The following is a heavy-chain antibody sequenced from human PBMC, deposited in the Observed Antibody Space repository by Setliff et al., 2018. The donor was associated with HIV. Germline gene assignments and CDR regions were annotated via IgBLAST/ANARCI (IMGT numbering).Heavy chain of an antibody. CDR3: AKAAYSGSYYYDY. D-gene: IGHD1-26*01. CDR2: IYSSGTT. CDR1: GFTFDSYA. Sequence: SLRLSCAASGFTFDSYAMHWVRQAPGKGLEWVSVIYSSGTTHYADSVKGRFTISRDNSKNSLYLQMNSLRTEDTALYYCAKAAYSGSYYYDYWGQGTLVTVSS. J-gene: IGHJ4*02. V-gene: IGHV3-43*02.